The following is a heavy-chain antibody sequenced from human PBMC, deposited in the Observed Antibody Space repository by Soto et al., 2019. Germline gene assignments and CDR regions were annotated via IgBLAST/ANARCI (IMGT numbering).Heavy chain of an antibody. CDR2: ISYSGST. Sequence: SETLSLTCTVSGGSVTSGGYYWSWIRQHPGKGLEWIGYISYSGSTHYNPSLKSRVTISVDTSKNQFSLKLSSVTAADTAVYYCATPPPYCGGDCYSLYFQHWGQGTLVTVSS. V-gene: IGHV4-31*03. CDR1: GGSVTSGGYY. D-gene: IGHD2-21*02. J-gene: IGHJ1*01. CDR3: ATPPPYCGGDCYSLYFQH.